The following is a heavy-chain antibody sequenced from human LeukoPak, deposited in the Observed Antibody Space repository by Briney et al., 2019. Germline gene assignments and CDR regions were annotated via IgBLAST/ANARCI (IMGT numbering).Heavy chain of an antibody. CDR2: ISSSSSYT. CDR1: GFIFSDCY. V-gene: IGHV3-11*06. Sequence: GGSLRLSCAASGFIFSDCYMSWIRQPPGKGLEWVSYISSSSSYTNYADSVKGRFTISRDNAKNSLYLQINSLITEDTAVYYCARVEGGGSSGWQPFDYWGQGALVTVSS. J-gene: IGHJ4*02. D-gene: IGHD6-19*01. CDR3: ARVEGGGSSGWQPFDY.